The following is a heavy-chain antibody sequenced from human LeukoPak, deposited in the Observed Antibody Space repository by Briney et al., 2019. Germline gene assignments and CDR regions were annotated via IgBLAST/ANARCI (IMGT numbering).Heavy chain of an antibody. J-gene: IGHJ4*02. V-gene: IGHV1-69*13. Sequence: ASVKVSCKASGGTFSSYAISWVRQAPGQGLEWMGGIIPIFGTANYAQKFQGRVTITADESTSTAYMELSSLRSEDTAVYYCARVPTSGSWTLYYFDYWGQGTLVTVSS. CDR3: ARVPTSGSWTLYYFDY. D-gene: IGHD6-13*01. CDR2: IIPIFGTA. CDR1: GGTFSSYA.